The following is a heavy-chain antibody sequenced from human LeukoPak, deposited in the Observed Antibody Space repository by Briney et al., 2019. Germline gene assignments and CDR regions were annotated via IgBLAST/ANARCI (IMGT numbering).Heavy chain of an antibody. CDR1: GGSISTYY. D-gene: IGHD2-15*01. V-gene: IGHV4-59*01. Sequence: SETLSLTCTVSGGSISTYYWSWIRQPPGKGLEWIAYIYYSGNTNYNPSLKSRVTISLDTSKNQFSLKLSSVTAADTAVYYCARFAERGWYPDYWGQGTLVAVSS. CDR2: IYYSGNT. CDR3: ARFAERGWYPDY. J-gene: IGHJ4*02.